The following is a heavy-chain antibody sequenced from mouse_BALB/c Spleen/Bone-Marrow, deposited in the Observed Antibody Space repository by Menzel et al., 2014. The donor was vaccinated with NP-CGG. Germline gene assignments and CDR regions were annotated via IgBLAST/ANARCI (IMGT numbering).Heavy chain of an antibody. V-gene: IGHV1-5*01. D-gene: IGHD3-1*01. CDR2: IYPGNSDT. CDR1: GYTFTSYW. CDR3: TTLARNYFDC. Sequence: VHVKQSGTVLARPGASVKMSCKASGYTFTSYWMHWVKQRPGQGLEWIGTIYPGNSDTTYNQKFKGKAKLTAVTSTSTAYMELSSLTNEDSAVYYCTTLARNYFDCWGQGTTLTVSS. J-gene: IGHJ2*01.